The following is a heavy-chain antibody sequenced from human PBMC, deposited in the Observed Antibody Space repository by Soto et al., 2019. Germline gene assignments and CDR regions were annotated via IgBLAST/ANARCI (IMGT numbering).Heavy chain of an antibody. J-gene: IGHJ4*02. D-gene: IGHD2-8*02. CDR3: VRHYCTGSGCYYFDY. CDR1: GGSISSYY. CDR2: IYDSGST. Sequence: QVQLQESGPGLVKPSETLSLTCTVSGGSISSYYWSWIRQPPGKGLEWIGYIYDSGSTDYNPSLKSRVTMAVDTSKNQFALTLSSVTAADTAIYYCVRHYCTGSGCYYFDYWGQGIMVTVSS. V-gene: IGHV4-59*08.